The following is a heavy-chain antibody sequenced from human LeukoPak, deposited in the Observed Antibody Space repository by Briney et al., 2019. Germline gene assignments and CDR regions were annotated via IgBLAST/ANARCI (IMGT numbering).Heavy chain of an antibody. CDR3: ARDPHRSGWAVFDY. D-gene: IGHD6-19*01. V-gene: IGHV1-18*04. J-gene: IGHJ4*02. CDR2: ISAYNGNT. Sequence: GASVKVSCKASGYTFTGYYMHWVRQAPGQGLEWMGWISAYNGNTNYAQKLQGRVTMTTDTSTSTAYMELRSLRSDDTAVYYCARDPHRSGWAVFDYWGQGTLVTVSS. CDR1: GYTFTGYY.